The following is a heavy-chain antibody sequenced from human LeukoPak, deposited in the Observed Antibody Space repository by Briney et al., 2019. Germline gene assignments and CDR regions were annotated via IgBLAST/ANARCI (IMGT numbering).Heavy chain of an antibody. CDR3: ARGNYYGSGNLPFDY. CDR2: IYYSGST. Sequence: NTSETLSLTCTVSGGSISRYYWSWIRQAPGKGLQWIGYIYYSGSTNYNPSLKSRVTMSVDTSKNQFSLKLSSVTAADTAVYYCARGNYYGSGNLPFDYWGQGTLVTVSS. CDR1: GGSISRYY. D-gene: IGHD3-10*01. J-gene: IGHJ4*02. V-gene: IGHV4-59*01.